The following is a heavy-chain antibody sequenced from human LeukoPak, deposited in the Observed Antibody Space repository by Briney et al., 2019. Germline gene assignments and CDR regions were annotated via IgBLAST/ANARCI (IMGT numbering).Heavy chain of an antibody. V-gene: IGHV3-49*05. CDR2: IRRKAYGGTT. Sequence: KSGGSLRLSCTASGFTFGDYAMSWFRQAPGKGLEWVGFIRRKAYGGTTEYAASVKGGFTISRDDSKSIAYLQMNSLKTEDTAVYYCTRSLLWFGELPSNDAFDIWGQGTMVTVSS. J-gene: IGHJ3*02. D-gene: IGHD3-10*01. CDR3: TRSLLWFGELPSNDAFDI. CDR1: GFTFGDYA.